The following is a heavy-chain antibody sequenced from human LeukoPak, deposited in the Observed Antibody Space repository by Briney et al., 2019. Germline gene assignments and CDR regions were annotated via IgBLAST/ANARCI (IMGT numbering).Heavy chain of an antibody. J-gene: IGHJ5*02. CDR3: ARDLSGYDSVGFDP. CDR1: GGSVSSGSYY. CDR2: IYYSGST. Sequence: SETLSLTCTVSGGSVSSGSYYWSWIRQPPGKGLEWIGYIYYSGSTNYNPSLKSRVTISVDTSKNQFSLKLSSVTAADTAVYYCARDLSGYDSVGFDPWGQGTLVTVSS. V-gene: IGHV4-61*01. D-gene: IGHD5-12*01.